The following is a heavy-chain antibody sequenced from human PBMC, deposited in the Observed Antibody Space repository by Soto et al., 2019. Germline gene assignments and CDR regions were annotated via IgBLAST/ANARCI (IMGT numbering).Heavy chain of an antibody. CDR3: AKHDSSGYYYYY. J-gene: IGHJ4*02. D-gene: IGHD3-22*01. CDR2: ISGSGGST. V-gene: IGHV3-23*01. CDR1: GVTFSSYA. Sequence: GGSLRLSCAASGVTFSSYAMSWVRQAPGKGLEWVSAISGSGGSTYYADSVKGRFTISRDNSKNTLYLQMNSLRAEDTAVYYCAKHDSSGYYYYYWGQGTLVTVSS.